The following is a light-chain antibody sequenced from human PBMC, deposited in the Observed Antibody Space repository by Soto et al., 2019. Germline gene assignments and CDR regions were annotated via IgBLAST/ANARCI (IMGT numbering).Light chain of an antibody. CDR2: TSN. J-gene: IGLJ3*02. Sequence: QSVLTQPPSASGTPGQRVTISCSGSSSNIGSHTVNWYQQFPGTAPKLLIYTSNLRPSGVPDRFSGSISGTSASLAISGLQSEDEAEYHCATWDDSLNGRVVFGGGTKLTVL. V-gene: IGLV1-44*01. CDR3: ATWDDSLNGRVV. CDR1: SSNIGSHT.